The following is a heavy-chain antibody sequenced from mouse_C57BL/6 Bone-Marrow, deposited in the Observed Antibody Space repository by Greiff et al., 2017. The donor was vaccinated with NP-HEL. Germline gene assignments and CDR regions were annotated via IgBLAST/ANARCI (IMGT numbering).Heavy chain of an antibody. D-gene: IGHD1-1*01. CDR2: SRNKANDYTT. CDR3: ARDARVDYYAMDY. CDR1: GFTFSDFY. J-gene: IGHJ4*01. V-gene: IGHV7-1*01. Sequence: EVQGVESGGGLVQSGRSLRLSCATSGFTFSDFYMEWVRQAPGKGLEWIAASRNKANDYTTEYSASVKGRFIVSRDTSQSILYLQMNALRAEDTAIYYCARDARVDYYAMDYWGQGTSVTVSS.